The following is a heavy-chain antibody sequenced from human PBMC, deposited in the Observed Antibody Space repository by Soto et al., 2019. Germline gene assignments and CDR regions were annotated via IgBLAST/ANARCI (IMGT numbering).Heavy chain of an antibody. CDR1: GGSISSSNW. V-gene: IGHV4-4*02. CDR3: ARRWGEGRVDY. Sequence: QVQLQESGPGLVKPSGTLSLTCAVSGGSISSSNWWSWVRQPRGKGLEWIGETYHSGNTNYNPYLKSRVTMAVDKSRNQFSLKLSSVTAADTAVYYCARRWGEGRVDYWGQGTLVTVSS. D-gene: IGHD3-10*01. CDR2: TYHSGNT. J-gene: IGHJ4*02.